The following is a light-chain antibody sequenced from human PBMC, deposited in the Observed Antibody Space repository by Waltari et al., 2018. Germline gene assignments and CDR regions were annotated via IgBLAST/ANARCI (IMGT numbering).Light chain of an antibody. V-gene: IGLV2-18*02. CDR1: SRDVGTYNR. Sequence: QSALTQPPSVSGSPGQSVTISCTGTSRDVGTYNRVSWYQQPPGTAPRLLIYEAIHRPAGVPGRFSGSKSGDTASLTISELQPEDEADYYCSSYTTSGTLIFGGGTTLTVL. CDR2: EAI. CDR3: SSYTTSGTLI. J-gene: IGLJ2*01.